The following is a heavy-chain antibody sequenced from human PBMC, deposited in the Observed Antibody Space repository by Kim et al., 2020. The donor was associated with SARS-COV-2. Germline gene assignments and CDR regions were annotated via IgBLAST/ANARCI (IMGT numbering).Heavy chain of an antibody. V-gene: IGHV1-69*01. J-gene: IGHJ4*02. CDR3: ARGGEQQLVNGFDY. CDR2: IIPIFGTA. D-gene: IGHD6-13*01. Sequence: VKVSCKASGGTFSSYAISWVRQAPGQGLEWMGGIIPIFGTANYAQKFQGRVTITADESTSTAYMELSSLRSEDTAVYYCARGGEQQLVNGFDYWGQGTLVTASS. CDR1: GGTFSSYA.